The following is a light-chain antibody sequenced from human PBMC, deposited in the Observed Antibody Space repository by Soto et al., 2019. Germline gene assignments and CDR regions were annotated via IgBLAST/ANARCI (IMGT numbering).Light chain of an antibody. CDR3: QSYDSSLSGFFYV. CDR1: SSNIGAGYD. V-gene: IGLV1-40*01. CDR2: GNS. J-gene: IGLJ1*01. Sequence: QSVLTQPPSVSGSPGQRVTISCTGSSSNIGAGYDVHWYQQLPGTAPKLLIYGNSNRPSGVPDRFSGSKSATSASLAITRLQAEDAADYYCQSYDSSLSGFFYVFGTGTQLTVL.